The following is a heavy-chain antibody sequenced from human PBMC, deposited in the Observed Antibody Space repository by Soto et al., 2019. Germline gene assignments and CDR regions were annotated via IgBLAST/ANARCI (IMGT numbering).Heavy chain of an antibody. CDR2: INPYNGNT. CDR3: ARVGVGVAAPRVWPY. J-gene: IGHJ4*02. D-gene: IGHD3-16*01. V-gene: IGHV1-18*01. CDR1: GYTFTRYG. Sequence: ASVKVPCKASGYTFTRYGISWVRQAPGQGLEWMAWINPYNGNTKYAEKFLGRVTVTTDTSTATAYMEVRSLTSDDTAVFYCARVGVGVAAPRVWPYWGQGTPVTVSS.